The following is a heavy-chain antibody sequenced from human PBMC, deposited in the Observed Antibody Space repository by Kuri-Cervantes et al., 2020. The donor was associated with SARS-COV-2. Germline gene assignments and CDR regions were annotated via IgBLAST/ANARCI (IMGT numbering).Heavy chain of an antibody. CDR1: GGSISSYY. CDR2: IYYSGST. J-gene: IGHJ4*02. CDR3: ARQKGGEVDY. Sequence: SETLSLTCTVSGGSISSYYWGWIRQPPGKGLEWIGSIYYSGSTYYNPSLKSRVTISVDTSKNQLSLKLSSVTAADTAVYYCARQKGGEVDYWGQGTLVTVSS. V-gene: IGHV4-39*01. D-gene: IGHD3-10*01.